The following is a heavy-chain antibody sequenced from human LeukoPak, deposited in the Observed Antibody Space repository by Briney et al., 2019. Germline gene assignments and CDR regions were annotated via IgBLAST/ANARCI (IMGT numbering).Heavy chain of an antibody. CDR1: GFTFSSHG. D-gene: IGHD5-18*01. CDR3: AKDSGGYTYVFDY. CDR2: ISYDGSNK. Sequence: GGSLRLSCAASGFTFSSHGMHWVRQAPGKGLEWVAVISYDGSNKYYADSVKGRFTISRDNSKNTLYLQMNSLRAEDTAVYYCAKDSGGYTYVFDYWGQGTLVTVSS. J-gene: IGHJ4*02. V-gene: IGHV3-30*18.